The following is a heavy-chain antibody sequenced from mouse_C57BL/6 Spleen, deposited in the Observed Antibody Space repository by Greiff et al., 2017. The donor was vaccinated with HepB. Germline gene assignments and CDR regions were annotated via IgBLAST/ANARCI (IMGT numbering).Heavy chain of an antibody. CDR3: VRHRVYDGYYDAMDY. Sequence: DVQLVESGGGLVQPKGSLKLSCAASGFSFNTYAMNWVRQAPGKGLEWVARIRSKSNNYATYYADSVKDRFTISRDDSESMLYLQMNNLKTEDTAMYYCVRHRVYDGYYDAMDYWGQGTSVTVSS. CDR1: GFSFNTYA. J-gene: IGHJ4*01. V-gene: IGHV10-1*01. CDR2: IRSKSNNYAT. D-gene: IGHD2-3*01.